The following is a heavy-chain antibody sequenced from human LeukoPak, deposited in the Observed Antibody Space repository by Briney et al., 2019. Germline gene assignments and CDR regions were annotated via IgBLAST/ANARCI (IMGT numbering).Heavy chain of an antibody. J-gene: IGHJ3*02. V-gene: IGHV4-39*07. CDR3: ARWSGTVTTSSGAFDI. CDR1: GGSISSSTYF. D-gene: IGHD4-17*01. Sequence: ESSETLSLTCIASGGSISSSTYFWGWIRQPPGKGLEWIGIISYNGTTYYNPSRKRRVTISVDTSKNQFSLRLNSVTAADTAVYYCARWSGTVTTSSGAFDIWGQGTMVTVSS. CDR2: ISYNGTT.